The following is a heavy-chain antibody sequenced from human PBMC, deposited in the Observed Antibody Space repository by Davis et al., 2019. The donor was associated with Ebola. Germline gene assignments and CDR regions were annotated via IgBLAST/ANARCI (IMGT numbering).Heavy chain of an antibody. CDR2: ISYDGSNK. V-gene: IGHV3-30*03. J-gene: IGHJ4*02. Sequence: GESLKISCAASGFTFSSYGMHWVRQAPGKGLEWVAVISYDGSNKYYADSVKGRFTISRDNSKNTLYVQMNSLRAEDTAVYYCARDRKVYTYWGQGTLVTVSS. CDR1: GFTFSSYG. CDR3: ARDRKVYTY.